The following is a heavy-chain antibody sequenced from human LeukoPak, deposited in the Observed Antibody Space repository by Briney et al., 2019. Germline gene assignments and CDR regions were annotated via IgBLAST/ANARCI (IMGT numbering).Heavy chain of an antibody. CDR2: ISSSSSTI. V-gene: IGHV3-48*01. CDR3: AKVVTMICPFDY. D-gene: IGHD3-22*01. J-gene: IGHJ4*02. CDR1: GFTFSSYS. Sequence: GGSLRLSCAASGFTFSSYSMNWVRQAPGKGLEWVSYISSSSSTIYYADSVKGRFTISRDNSKNTLYLQMNSLRAEDTAVYYCAKVVTMICPFDYWGQGTLVIVAS.